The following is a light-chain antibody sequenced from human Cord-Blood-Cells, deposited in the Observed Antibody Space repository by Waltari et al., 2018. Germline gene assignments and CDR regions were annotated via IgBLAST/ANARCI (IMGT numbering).Light chain of an antibody. CDR3: QQYDNLFT. V-gene: IGKV1-33*01. CDR2: DAS. CDR1: QDISNY. Sequence: DIQMTQSPSSLSASVGARVTITCQASQDISNYLHWYQQKPGKAPKLLIYDASNLETGVPSRFSGSGSGTDFTFTISSLQPEDIATYYCQQYDNLFTFGPGTKVDIK. J-gene: IGKJ3*01.